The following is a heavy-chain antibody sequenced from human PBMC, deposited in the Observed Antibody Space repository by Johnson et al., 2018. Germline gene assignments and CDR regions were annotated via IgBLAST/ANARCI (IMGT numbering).Heavy chain of an antibody. Sequence: VQLVESGGGLVQPGGSLRLSCAASEFTFSSYTMSWVRQAPGKGLEWVSGISGTGVGTYNADPAKGRFTISRDNSKNTLYLQMNSLRAEETAVYYCAKGPLGGLDLTHGWFDPWGQGTLVTVSS. D-gene: IGHD1-7*01. V-gene: IGHV3-23*04. CDR2: ISGTGVGT. CDR1: EFTFSSYT. CDR3: AKGPLGGLDLTHGWFDP. J-gene: IGHJ5*02.